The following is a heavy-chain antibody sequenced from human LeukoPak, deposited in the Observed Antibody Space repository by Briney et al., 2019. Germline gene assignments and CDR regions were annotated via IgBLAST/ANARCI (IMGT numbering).Heavy chain of an antibody. J-gene: IGHJ2*01. D-gene: IGHD3-22*01. V-gene: IGHV3-48*03. Sequence: PGGSLRLSCAASGFTFSSYEMNWVRQAPGKGLEWVSYISSSGSTIYYADSVKGRFTISRDNAKNSLYLQMNGLRAEDTAVYYCASGSGSYWYFDLWGRGALVTVSS. CDR3: ASGSGSYWYFDL. CDR1: GFTFSSYE. CDR2: ISSSGSTI.